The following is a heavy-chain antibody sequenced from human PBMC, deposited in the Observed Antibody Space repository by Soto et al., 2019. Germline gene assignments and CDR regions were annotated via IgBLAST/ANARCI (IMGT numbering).Heavy chain of an antibody. CDR3: ARNNLDYTKTGGDWFDP. D-gene: IGHD4-4*01. CDR2: VYASGST. Sequence: PLTLTCTVSGGSINSGGHSWCWILQPPGNGLVWIGDVYASGSTNYSPARRRGVTISVDGSTTQFSLRLTSVTAADTAVYVCARNNLDYTKTGGDWFDPGGPGALVTVSS. V-gene: IGHV4-30-2*01. J-gene: IGHJ5*02. CDR1: GGSINSGGHS.